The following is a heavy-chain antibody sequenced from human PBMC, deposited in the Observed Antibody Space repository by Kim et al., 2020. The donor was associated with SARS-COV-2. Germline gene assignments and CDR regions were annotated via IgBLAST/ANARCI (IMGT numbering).Heavy chain of an antibody. CDR1: GGSISSYY. CDR2: IYTSGST. CDR3: AREGWFGELLDYAWFDP. D-gene: IGHD3-10*01. Sequence: SETLSLTCTVSGGSISSYYWSWIRQPAGKGLEWIGRIYTSGSTNYNPSLKSRVTMSVDTSKNQFSLKLSSVTAADTAVYYCAREGWFGELLDYAWFDPWGQGTLVTVSS. J-gene: IGHJ5*02. V-gene: IGHV4-4*07.